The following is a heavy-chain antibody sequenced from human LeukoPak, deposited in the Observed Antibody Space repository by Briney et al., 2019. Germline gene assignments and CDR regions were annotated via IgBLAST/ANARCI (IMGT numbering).Heavy chain of an antibody. CDR3: SRRKYAYDRNGFYTENFFDT. CDR1: GGSIATDFY. D-gene: IGHD3-22*01. J-gene: IGHJ4*02. V-gene: IGHV4-38-2*01. Sequence: PSETLSLTCSVSGGSIATDFYWAWIRQPPGKGLEWIADTWHTGSAYFNPSLKSRVTMSVDTSKNQLSLRPTSVTAADTAVYFCSRRKYAYDRNGFYTENFFDTWGLGTLVTVSS. CDR2: TWHTGSA.